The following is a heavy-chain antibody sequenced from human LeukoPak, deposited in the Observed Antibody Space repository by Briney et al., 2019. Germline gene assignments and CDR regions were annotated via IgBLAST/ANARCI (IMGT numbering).Heavy chain of an antibody. CDR2: INHSGST. Sequence: SETLSLTCAVYGGSFSGYYWSWIRQPPGKGLEWIGEINHSGSTNYNPSLKSRVTIPVDTSKNQFSLKLSSATAADTAVYYCARGFRGYNWFDPWGQGTLVTVPS. CDR3: ARGFRGYNWFDP. CDR1: GGSFSGYY. V-gene: IGHV4-34*01. J-gene: IGHJ5*02.